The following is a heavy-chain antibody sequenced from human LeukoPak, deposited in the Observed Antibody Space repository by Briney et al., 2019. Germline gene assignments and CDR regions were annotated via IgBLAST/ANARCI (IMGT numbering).Heavy chain of an antibody. CDR3: AKASGSPYYFDY. Sequence: GGSLRLSCAASGFTFSNFAMSWVRQAPGKGLECVSLISANGSATYYADSVKGRFTISRDNSKSTLYLQMNSLRADDTAVYYCAKASGSPYYFDYWGQGTLVTVSS. D-gene: IGHD3-10*01. V-gene: IGHV3-23*01. CDR1: GFTFSNFA. CDR2: ISANGSAT. J-gene: IGHJ4*02.